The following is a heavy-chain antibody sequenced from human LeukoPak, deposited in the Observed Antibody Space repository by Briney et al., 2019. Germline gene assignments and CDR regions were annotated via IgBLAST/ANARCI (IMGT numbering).Heavy chain of an antibody. CDR3: ARSTGYSSTWELDS. CDR2: SSYIGRN. V-gene: IGHV4-59*01. J-gene: IGHJ4*02. CDR1: GGSIRSYY. D-gene: IGHD6-13*01. Sequence: SETLSLTCTVSGGSIRSYYWSWIRQSPGKGLEWIGYSSYIGRNNYNPSLKSRVTISIDTSKSQFSLKLTSVNAADTAVYFCARSTGYSSTWELDSWGQGTLVTVSS.